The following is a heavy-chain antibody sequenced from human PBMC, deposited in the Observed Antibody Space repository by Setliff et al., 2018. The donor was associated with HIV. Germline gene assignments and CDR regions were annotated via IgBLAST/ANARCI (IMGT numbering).Heavy chain of an antibody. CDR3: AFISYVVWTGYPWAFDA. D-gene: IGHD3-3*01. CDR1: GFSLADVRLS. CDR2: ILASDER. J-gene: IGHJ5*02. Sequence: SGPTLVNPTATLTLTRTVSGFSLADVRLSVSWIRQPPGKTLELLGHILASDERSYRTTLKNRLTISKDTSKSQVVLTLSELVPVDTATYYCAFISYVVWTGYPWAFDAWGPGALVTVSS. V-gene: IGHV2-26*04.